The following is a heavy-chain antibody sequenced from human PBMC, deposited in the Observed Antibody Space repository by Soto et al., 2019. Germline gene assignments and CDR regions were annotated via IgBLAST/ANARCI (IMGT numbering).Heavy chain of an antibody. Sequence: QVQLVASGGGVVQPGGSLRLSCAAYGFTFINYAMHWVLHTPGKGQGWVVVIWHDGSRKYYADSVKGRFTISRDKSKIRRYLQMDSPRVEDTNVYHCARDPGFGVWNGMDVWGQGTTVTVSS. CDR3: ARDPGFGVWNGMDV. J-gene: IGHJ6*01. CDR1: GFTFINYA. CDR2: IWHDGSRK. D-gene: IGHD3-10*01. V-gene: IGHV3-33*01.